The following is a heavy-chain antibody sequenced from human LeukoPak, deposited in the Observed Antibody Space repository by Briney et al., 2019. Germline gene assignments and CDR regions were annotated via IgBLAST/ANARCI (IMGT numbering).Heavy chain of an antibody. CDR3: AKLYGSGTSYHPLDY. D-gene: IGHD3-10*01. CDR1: GFIFSDYG. J-gene: IGHJ4*02. V-gene: IGHV3-30*02. CDR2: IRYDGSDK. Sequence: GGSLRLSCAACGFIFSDYGMHWVRQAPGKGLEWVAFIRYDGSDKYYADSVKGRFTNSRDDSKNTLYLQMNSLRPEDTAVYYCAKLYGSGTSYHPLDYWGQGTLVTVSS.